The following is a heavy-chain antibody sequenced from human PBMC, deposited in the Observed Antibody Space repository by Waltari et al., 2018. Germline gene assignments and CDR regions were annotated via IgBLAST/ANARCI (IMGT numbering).Heavy chain of an antibody. CDR1: GFTFSSYS. CDR2: ISSSGSYI. J-gene: IGHJ4*02. CDR3: ARDGMVVAGTNY. D-gene: IGHD6-19*01. Sequence: EVQLVESGGGLVKPGGSLRLSCAASGFTFSSYSMTWVRQAPGKGLEWVSSISSSGSYIYYADSVRGRFTISRDNAKNSLYLQMNSLRAEDTAVYYCARDGMVVAGTNYWGQGTLVTVSS. V-gene: IGHV3-21*01.